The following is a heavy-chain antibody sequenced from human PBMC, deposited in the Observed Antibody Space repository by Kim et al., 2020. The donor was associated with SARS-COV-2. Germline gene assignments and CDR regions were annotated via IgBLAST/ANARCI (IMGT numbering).Heavy chain of an antibody. D-gene: IGHD7-27*01. J-gene: IGHJ4*02. CDR3: ARGGTRTGYYFDY. V-gene: IGHV1-3*01. Sequence: YSQKFQGRVTITRDTSASTAYMELSSLRSEDTAVYYCARGGTRTGYYFDYWGQGTLVTVSS.